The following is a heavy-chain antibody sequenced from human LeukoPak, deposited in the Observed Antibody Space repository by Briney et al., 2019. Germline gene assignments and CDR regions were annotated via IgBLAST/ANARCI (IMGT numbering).Heavy chain of an antibody. CDR1: GGSIITSSYY. V-gene: IGHV4-39*01. CDR2: IYYSGST. Sequence: SETLSLTCTVSGGSIITSSYYWGWIRQPPVKGLEWIGSIYYSGSTYYNPSLESRVTISVDTSKDQFSLKLSSVTAADTAVYYCARQEYYYGSGSYHPPYYFDYWGQGTLVTVSS. J-gene: IGHJ4*02. D-gene: IGHD3-10*01. CDR3: ARQEYYYGSGSYHPPYYFDY.